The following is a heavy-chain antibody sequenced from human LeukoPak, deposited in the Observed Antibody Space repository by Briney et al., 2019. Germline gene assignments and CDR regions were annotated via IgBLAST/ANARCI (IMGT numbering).Heavy chain of an antibody. Sequence: RPGGSLRLSCAASGFSFSNYNMNWVRQIPGQGLEWVSYISNSGSTIYYPASVKGRFTISRDNAKNSLYLQMDSLRAEDTAVYYCARDLGGTAVTTGYFDYWGQGTLVTVSS. J-gene: IGHJ4*02. CDR1: GFSFSNYN. D-gene: IGHD4-17*01. CDR2: ISNSGSTI. V-gene: IGHV3-48*04. CDR3: ARDLGGTAVTTGYFDY.